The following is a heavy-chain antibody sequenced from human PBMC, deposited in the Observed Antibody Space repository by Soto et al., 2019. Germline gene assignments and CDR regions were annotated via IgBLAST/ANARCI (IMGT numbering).Heavy chain of an antibody. CDR1: GFTFSSYG. Sequence: GGSLRLSCAASGFTFSSYGMHWVRQAPGKGLEWVSVISGDGGNKYYADSVKGRFTISRDNSKNTLYLQMNSLRAEDTAVYYCAKALRHLGLRVFDIWGQGTMVTVSS. CDR3: AKALRHLGLRVFDI. J-gene: IGHJ3*02. D-gene: IGHD3-16*01. V-gene: IGHV3-23*01. CDR2: ISGDGGNK.